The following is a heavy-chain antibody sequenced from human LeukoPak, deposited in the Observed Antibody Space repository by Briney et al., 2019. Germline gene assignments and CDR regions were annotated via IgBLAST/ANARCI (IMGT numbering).Heavy chain of an antibody. CDR1: GGTFSSYA. J-gene: IGHJ5*02. CDR2: IIPIFGTA. V-gene: IGHV1-69*06. D-gene: IGHD5-24*01. Sequence: GASVKVSCKASGGTFSSYAISWVRQAPGQGLEWMGGIIPIFGTANYAQKFRGRVTITAYKSTRTAYMELSSLRSEDTAVYYCARDNSVRDEAWWFNPWGQGTLVSVSS. CDR3: ARDNSVRDEAWWFNP.